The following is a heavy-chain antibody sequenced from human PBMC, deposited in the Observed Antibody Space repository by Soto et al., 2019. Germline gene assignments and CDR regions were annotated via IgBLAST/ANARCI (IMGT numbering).Heavy chain of an antibody. Sequence: ASVKVSCKASGYSFATYGFSWVRQAPGQGLECVGWISAHNGDTHYSQKFQGRVTLTTDTSTNTGYMELRSLTSDDTAVYFCATEPIYNNDESFYHPLGHWGQGTMVTVYS. D-gene: IGHD3-10*01. CDR1: GYSFATYG. CDR2: ISAHNGDT. J-gene: IGHJ4*02. CDR3: ATEPIYNNDESFYHPLGH. V-gene: IGHV1-18*01.